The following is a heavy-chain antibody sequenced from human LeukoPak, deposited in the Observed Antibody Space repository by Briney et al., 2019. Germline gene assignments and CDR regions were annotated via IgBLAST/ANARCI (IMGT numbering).Heavy chain of an antibody. J-gene: IGHJ3*02. CDR2: INPSGGST. CDR1: GYTFTSYY. Sequence: ASVKVSCKASGYTFTSYYMHWVRQAPGQGLEWMGIINPSGGSTSYAQKFQGRVTMTRDTSTSTVYMELSSLRSEDTAVYYCARARTSYSSSPLPPDAFDIWGQGTMVTVSS. V-gene: IGHV1-46*01. CDR3: ARARTSYSSSPLPPDAFDI. D-gene: IGHD6-6*01.